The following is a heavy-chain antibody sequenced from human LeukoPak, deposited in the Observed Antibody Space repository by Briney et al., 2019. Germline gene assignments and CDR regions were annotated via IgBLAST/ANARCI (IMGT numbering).Heavy chain of an antibody. CDR2: IYYSGST. J-gene: IGHJ6*03. CDR1: GGSISSSSYY. D-gene: IGHD6-6*01. V-gene: IGHV4-39*07. CDR3: ARGCIAARPYRRRYYYMDV. Sequence: PSETLSLTCTVSGGSISSSSYYWGWIRQPPGKGLEWIGSIYYSGSTYYNPSLKSRVTISVDTAKNQFSLKLSSVTAADTAVYYCARGCIAARPYRRRYYYMDVWGKGTTVTVSS.